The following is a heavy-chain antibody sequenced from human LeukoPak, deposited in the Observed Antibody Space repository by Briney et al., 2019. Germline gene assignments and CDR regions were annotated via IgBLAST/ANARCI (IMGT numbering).Heavy chain of an antibody. J-gene: IGHJ4*02. CDR1: RFTFSTYT. CDR3: ARDRTTVTTFDY. D-gene: IGHD4-17*01. V-gene: IGHV3-21*01. CDR2: ISSSSSYV. Sequence: GALRLSCAASRFTFSTYTMNWVRQAPGKGLEWVSSISSSSSYVYYADSVKGRFTISRDNAKNSLYLQMNTLIAEDTAVYYCARDRTTVTTFDYWGQGTLVTVSS.